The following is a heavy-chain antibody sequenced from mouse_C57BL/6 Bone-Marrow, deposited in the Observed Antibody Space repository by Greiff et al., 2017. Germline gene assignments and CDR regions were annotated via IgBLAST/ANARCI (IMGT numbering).Heavy chain of an antibody. CDR1: GFTFSSYA. Sequence: EVHLVESGEGLVKPGGSLKLSCAASGFTFSSYAMSWVRQTPGKRLEWVAYISSGGDYIYYADTVKGRFTISRDNARNTLYLQMSSLKSEHTAMYYCAREDPYSNLYFDYWGQGTTLTVSS. CDR3: AREDPYSNLYFDY. V-gene: IGHV5S21*01. D-gene: IGHD2-5*01. J-gene: IGHJ2*01. CDR2: ISSGGDYI.